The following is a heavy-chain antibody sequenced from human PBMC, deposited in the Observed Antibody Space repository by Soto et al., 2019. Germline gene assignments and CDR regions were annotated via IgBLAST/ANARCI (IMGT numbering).Heavy chain of an antibody. CDR1: GFTFSSYG. D-gene: IGHD1-1*01. V-gene: IGHV3-30*18. J-gene: IGHJ5*02. CDR2: ISYDGSNK. Sequence: QVQLVESGGGVVQPGRSLRLSCAASGFTFSSYGMHWVRQAPGKGLEWVAVISYDGSNKYYADSVKGRFTISRDNSKNPLYLQMNSLRAEDTAVYYCAKEAGTYSNWFDPWGQGTLVTVSS. CDR3: AKEAGTYSNWFDP.